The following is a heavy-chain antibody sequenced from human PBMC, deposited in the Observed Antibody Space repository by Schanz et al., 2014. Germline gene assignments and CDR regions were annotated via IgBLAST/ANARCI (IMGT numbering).Heavy chain of an antibody. Sequence: EVHLLDSGGGLVQPGGSLRLSCAASGFAVDNYYMSCVRQAPGRGLEWVSIIFTDSRTYYADSAKGRFTISRDNSNKTVDMQMNRLRAEDTALYDCVRYAMLWFGEVLSLDYWGQGALVTVSS. V-gene: IGHV3-66*01. J-gene: IGHJ4*02. D-gene: IGHD3-10*01. CDR2: IFTDSRT. CDR3: VRYAMLWFGEVLSLDY. CDR1: GFAVDNYY.